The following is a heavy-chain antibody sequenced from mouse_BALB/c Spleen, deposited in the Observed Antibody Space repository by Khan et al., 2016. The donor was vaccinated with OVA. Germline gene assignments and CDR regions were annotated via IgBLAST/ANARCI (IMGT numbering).Heavy chain of an antibody. CDR1: GYTFTSYT. D-gene: IGHD2-14*01. Sequence: QVQLQQSGAELARPGASVKMSCKASGYTFTSYTIHWIKLRPGQGLEWIGYINPSNGYSNYNQKFKDKATLTADKSSTTAYMQLSSLTSDDSAVYNCVRDGAYHRNDGWFAYWALGTLVTVS. CDR2: INPSNGYS. CDR3: VRDGAYHRNDGWFAY. J-gene: IGHJ3*01. V-gene: IGHV1-4*01.